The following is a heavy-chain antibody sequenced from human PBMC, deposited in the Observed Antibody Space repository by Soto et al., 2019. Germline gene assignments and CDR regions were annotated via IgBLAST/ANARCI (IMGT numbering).Heavy chain of an antibody. V-gene: IGHV3-30*18. CDR1: GFTFSSYG. Sequence: GGSLRLSCAASGFTFSSYGMHRVRQAPGKGLEWVAVISYDGSNKYYADSVKGRFTISRDNSKNTLYLQMNSLRAEDTAVYYCAKTYDSSGYYYYYYGMDVWGQGTTVTVSS. CDR2: ISYDGSNK. J-gene: IGHJ6*02. CDR3: AKTYDSSGYYYYYYGMDV. D-gene: IGHD3-22*01.